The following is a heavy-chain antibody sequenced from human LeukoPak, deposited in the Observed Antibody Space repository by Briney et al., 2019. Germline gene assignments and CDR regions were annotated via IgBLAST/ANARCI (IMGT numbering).Heavy chain of an antibody. CDR2: INHSGST. J-gene: IGHJ4*02. Sequence: SETLSLTCAVYGGSFSGYYCSWIRQPPGKGLEWIGEINHSGSTNYNPSLKSRVSISVDTSKNQFSLKLSSVTAADTAVYYCARGNSSSLSGYFDYWGQGTLVTVSS. D-gene: IGHD6-6*01. CDR1: GGSFSGYY. CDR3: ARGNSSSLSGYFDY. V-gene: IGHV4-34*01.